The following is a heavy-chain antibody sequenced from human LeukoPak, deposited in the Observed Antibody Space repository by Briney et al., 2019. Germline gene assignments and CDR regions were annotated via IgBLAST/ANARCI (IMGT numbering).Heavy chain of an antibody. Sequence: GGSLRLSCVVSGLTVSSNYMSWVRQAPGKGLEWLSVIYPGGNTYYPDSVKGRFTISRDNSKNTLYLQMDSLRVDDTAVYYCARVLVELNSADYLDYWGQGTLVTVSS. D-gene: IGHD1-26*01. J-gene: IGHJ4*02. V-gene: IGHV3-53*01. CDR2: IYPGGNT. CDR1: GLTVSSNY. CDR3: ARVLVELNSADYLDY.